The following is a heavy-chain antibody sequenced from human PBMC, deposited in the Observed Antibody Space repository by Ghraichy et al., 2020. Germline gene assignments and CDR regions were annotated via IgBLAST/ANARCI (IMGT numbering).Heavy chain of an antibody. Sequence: SETLSLTCTVSGGSLSTYAWSWIRQPPGKGLEWIGYIYDTGRTHQNVSLPTRVTISVDTSKNQLPPNLRSVTAADTAMYYCARLRLNRSGAFDYWGQGALVIVSS. J-gene: IGHJ4*02. CDR3: ARLRLNRSGAFDY. D-gene: IGHD3-10*01. V-gene: IGHV4-59*08. CDR1: GGSLSTYA. CDR2: IYDTGRT.